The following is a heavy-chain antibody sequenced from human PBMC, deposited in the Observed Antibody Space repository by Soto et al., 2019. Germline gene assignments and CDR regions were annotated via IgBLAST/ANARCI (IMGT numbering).Heavy chain of an antibody. CDR3: ARDRLSPYDILAGYRFYGMDV. J-gene: IGHJ6*02. CDR2: ISSSGVSTI. Sequence: EAQLVESGGGLVQPGGSLRLSCAASGFTFSTYAMNWVRQAPGRGLEWVSYISSSGVSTIYYADSVKGRFTISRDNAKSSLYLQMNSLRAEDTAVYYCARDRLSPYDILAGYRFYGMDVWGQGTTVTVSS. D-gene: IGHD3-9*01. CDR1: GFTFSTYA. V-gene: IGHV3-48*03.